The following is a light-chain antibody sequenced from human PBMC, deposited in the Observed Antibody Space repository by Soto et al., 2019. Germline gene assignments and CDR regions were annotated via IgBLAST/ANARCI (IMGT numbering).Light chain of an antibody. CDR2: AAS. J-gene: IGKJ4*01. V-gene: IGKV1-8*01. Sequence: AIRMTQSPSSLSASTGDRVTITGLSSQGISSYLAWYQQKPGKAPKLLIYAASTLQSGVPSRFSGSGSGPDFTLTISCLQSEDFATYYCLQYYSYPLTFGGGTKVDI. CDR3: LQYYSYPLT. CDR1: QGISSY.